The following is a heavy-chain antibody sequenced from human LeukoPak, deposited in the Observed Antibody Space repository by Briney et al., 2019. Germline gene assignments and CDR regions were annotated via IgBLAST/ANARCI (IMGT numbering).Heavy chain of an antibody. J-gene: IGHJ4*02. V-gene: IGHV3-21*01. CDR1: GFTFSSSS. CDR2: ISSSSSYI. CDR3: ARVENIAVAGTDY. Sequence: GGSLRLSCAASGFTFSSSSMTWVGQGPGKGLEWCSSISSSSSYIYYADPAKGRFTISRDNATNSLYLQMNSLRAEDAAVYNSARVENIAVAGTDYWGQGALVTVSS. D-gene: IGHD6-19*01.